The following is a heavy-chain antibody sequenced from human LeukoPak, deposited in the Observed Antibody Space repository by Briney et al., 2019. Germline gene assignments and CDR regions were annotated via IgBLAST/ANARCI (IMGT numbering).Heavy chain of an antibody. D-gene: IGHD3-3*01. J-gene: IGHJ6*02. CDR3: ARGLHYDFWSGYPYYYYYGMDV. CDR2: MNPNSGNT. V-gene: IGHV1-8*01. CDR1: GYTFTSYD. Sequence: ASVKVSCKASGYTFTSYDINWVRQATGQGLEGMGWMNPNSGNTGYAQKFQGRVTMTRNTSISTAYMELSSLRSEDTAVYYCARGLHYDFWSGYPYYYYYGMDVWGQGTTVTVSS.